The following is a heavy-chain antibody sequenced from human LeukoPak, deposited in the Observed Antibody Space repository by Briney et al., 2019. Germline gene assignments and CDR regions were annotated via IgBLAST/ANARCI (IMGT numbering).Heavy chain of an antibody. V-gene: IGHV1-2*02. D-gene: IGHD3-22*01. CDR3: ARGKGDSSLSYYFDY. CDR1: GYIFTGKY. CDR2: INPNSGGT. Sequence: GASVKVSCKASGYIFTGKYMHWVRQAPGQGLEWMGWINPNSGGTNFAQKFQGRVTMTKDTSISTAYMELSRLRSDDTAVYYCARGKGDSSLSYYFDYWGQGTLVTVSS. J-gene: IGHJ4*02.